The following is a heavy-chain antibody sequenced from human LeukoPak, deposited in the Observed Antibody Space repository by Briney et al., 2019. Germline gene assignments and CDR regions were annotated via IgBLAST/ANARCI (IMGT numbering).Heavy chain of an antibody. V-gene: IGHV1-2*04. Sequence: ASVKGSCKASGYTCTGYYMHWVRQAPGQGLEWMGWINPNSGGTNYAQKFQGWVTMTRDTSISTAYMELSRLRSDDTAVYYCARASTVTTIVDYWGQGTLVTVSS. CDR1: GYTCTGYY. CDR3: ARASTVTTIVDY. CDR2: INPNSGGT. D-gene: IGHD4-17*01. J-gene: IGHJ4*02.